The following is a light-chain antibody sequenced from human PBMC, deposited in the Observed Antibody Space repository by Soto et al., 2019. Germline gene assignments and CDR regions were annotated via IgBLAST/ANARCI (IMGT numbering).Light chain of an antibody. CDR3: QQYGSAPPT. CDR1: QSLSRY. CDR2: GAS. Sequence: IVLTQSPGTLSLSPGERTTLSCRASQSLSRYLAWYQQKPGQGPRLLIYGASSRATGTPDRFSGSGSGTDFTRTINRLEPEDFARYYCQQYGSAPPTFGQGTQVEIK. J-gene: IGKJ1*01. V-gene: IGKV3-20*01.